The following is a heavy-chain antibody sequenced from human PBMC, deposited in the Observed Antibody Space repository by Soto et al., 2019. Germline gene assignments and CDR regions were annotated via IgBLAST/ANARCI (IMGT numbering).Heavy chain of an antibody. CDR1: GYTFTGYY. J-gene: IGHJ4*02. Sequence: ASVKLSCKASGYTFTGYYMHWVRQAPGQGLEWMGWINPNSGGTNYAQKFQGRVTMTRDTSISTAYMELSRLRSDDTAVYYCARDQLPGIAAAGYLGQGTLVSVAP. D-gene: IGHD6-13*01. V-gene: IGHV1-2*02. CDR2: INPNSGGT. CDR3: ARDQLPGIAAAGY.